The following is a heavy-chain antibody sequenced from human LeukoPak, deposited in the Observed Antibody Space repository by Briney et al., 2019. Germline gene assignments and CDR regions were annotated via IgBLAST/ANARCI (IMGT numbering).Heavy chain of an antibody. J-gene: IGHJ4*02. V-gene: IGHV3-7*01. Sequence: PGGSLRLSCAASGFTFSSYWMSWVRQAPGKWLEWVANIKQDGSEKYYVGSVKGRLTISRDNAQNSLYLQMNSLRAEDTAVNYCVSIAVAGAKGVYYFDYWGQGTLVTVSS. CDR2: IKQDGSEK. D-gene: IGHD6-19*01. CDR3: VSIAVAGAKGVYYFDY. CDR1: GFTFSSYW.